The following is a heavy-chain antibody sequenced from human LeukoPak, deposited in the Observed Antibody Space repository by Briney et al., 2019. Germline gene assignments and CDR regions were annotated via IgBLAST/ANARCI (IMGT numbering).Heavy chain of an antibody. CDR2: ISSSGGTM. J-gene: IGHJ4*02. D-gene: IGHD4-17*01. CDR3: ARIPHPDYADAQ. CDR1: GFTFSDYY. Sequence: GGSLRLSCAASGFTFSDYYMSWVRQAPGKGLEWVSYISSSGGTMDYADSVKGRFTVSRDNGKKLVHLQLNSLRAEDTAVYFCARIPHPDYADAQWGQGTLVIVSS. V-gene: IGHV3-11*04.